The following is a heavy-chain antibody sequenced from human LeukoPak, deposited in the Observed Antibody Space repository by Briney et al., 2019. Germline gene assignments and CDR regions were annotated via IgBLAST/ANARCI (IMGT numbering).Heavy chain of an antibody. V-gene: IGHV4-38-2*01. D-gene: IGHD1-26*01. CDR1: GYSISSGYY. Sequence: PSETLSLTCAVSGYSISSGYYWGWIRQPPGKGLEWIGSIYHSGSTYYNPSLKSRVTISVDTSKNQFSLKLSSVTAADTAVYYCARLRAEFYSGSYFEAIQHWGQGTLVTVSS. J-gene: IGHJ1*01. CDR2: IYHSGST. CDR3: ARLRAEFYSGSYFEAIQH.